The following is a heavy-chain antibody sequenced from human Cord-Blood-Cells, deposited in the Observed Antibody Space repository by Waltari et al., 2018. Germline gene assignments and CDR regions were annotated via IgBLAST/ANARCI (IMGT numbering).Heavy chain of an antibody. Sequence: QVQLQQWGAGLLKPSETLSLTCAVYGGSLSGYYWSWIRQPPGKGLEWIGEINHSGSTNYNPSLKSRVTISVDTSKNQFSLKLSSVTAADTAVYYCARYSSSWYYFDYWGQGTLVTVSS. J-gene: IGHJ4*02. CDR3: ARYSSSWYYFDY. D-gene: IGHD6-13*01. V-gene: IGHV4-34*01. CDR2: INHSGST. CDR1: GGSLSGYY.